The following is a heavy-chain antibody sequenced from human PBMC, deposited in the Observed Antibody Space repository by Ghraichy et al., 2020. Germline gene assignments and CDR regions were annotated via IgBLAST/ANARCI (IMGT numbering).Heavy chain of an antibody. J-gene: IGHJ6*03. Sequence: ASVKVSCKASGYTFTSYYMHWVRQAPGQGLEWMGIINPSGGSTSYAQKFQGRVTMTRDTSTSTVYMELSSLRSEDTAVYYCARGGNIVVVPAAILYYYYYYMDVWGKGTTVTGSS. CDR2: INPSGGST. CDR1: GYTFTSYY. CDR3: ARGGNIVVVPAAILYYYYYYMDV. V-gene: IGHV1-46*01. D-gene: IGHD2-2*01.